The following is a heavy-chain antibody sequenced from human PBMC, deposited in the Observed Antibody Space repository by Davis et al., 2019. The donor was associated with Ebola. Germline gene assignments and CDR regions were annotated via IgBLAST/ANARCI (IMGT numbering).Heavy chain of an antibody. CDR2: IYYSGST. Sequence: MPSETLSLTCTVSGGSISSYYWSWIRQPPGKGLEWIGYIYYSGSTNYNPSLKSRVTISVDTSKNQFSLKLSSVTAADTAVYYYATSRMFDQWGQGTLVTVSS. V-gene: IGHV4-59*01. CDR3: ATSRMFDQ. D-gene: IGHD2-2*01. CDR1: GGSISSYY. J-gene: IGHJ4*02.